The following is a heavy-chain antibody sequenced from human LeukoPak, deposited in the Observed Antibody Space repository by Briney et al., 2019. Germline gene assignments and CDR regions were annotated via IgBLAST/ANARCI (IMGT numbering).Heavy chain of an antibody. CDR1: GGSISNYY. V-gene: IGHV4-4*07. Sequence: PSETLSLTCTVSGGSISNYYWNWIRQPAGKGLESIGRIHISAGTNYSPSLKSRVTMSIDTSKNQFSLKLTSLTAADTAVYYCARDGVPIAAAGHLDYWGQGTLVTVSS. D-gene: IGHD6-13*01. CDR3: ARDGVPIAAAGHLDY. CDR2: IHISAGT. J-gene: IGHJ4*02.